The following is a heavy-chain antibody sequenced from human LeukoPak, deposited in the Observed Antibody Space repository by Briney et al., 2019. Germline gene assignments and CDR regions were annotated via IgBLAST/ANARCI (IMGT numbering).Heavy chain of an antibody. CDR1: GFTFSSYS. CDR2: ISSSSSYI. CDR3: AREKRRFGEFNDY. J-gene: IGHJ4*02. D-gene: IGHD3-10*01. V-gene: IGHV3-21*01. Sequence: GGSLRLSCAAFGFTFSSYSMNWVRQAPGKGLEWVSSISSSSSYIYYADSVKGRFTISRDNAKNSLYLQMNSLRAEDTAVYYCAREKRRFGEFNDYWGQGTLVTVSS.